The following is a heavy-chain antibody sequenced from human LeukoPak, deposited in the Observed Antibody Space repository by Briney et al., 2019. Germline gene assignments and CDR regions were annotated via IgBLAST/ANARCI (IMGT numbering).Heavy chain of an antibody. J-gene: IGHJ5*02. CDR3: AREGTSGTHLNWFDP. Sequence: SETLSLTCTVSGGSLSSYYWSWIRQPPGKGLAWIGHIYGSGSTNYNPSLKSRVTLSVDTSKNQFSLKLSSVTAADTAVYYCAREGTSGTHLNWFDPWGQGTLVTVSS. CDR2: IYGSGST. V-gene: IGHV4-59*01. D-gene: IGHD1-1*01. CDR1: GGSLSSYY.